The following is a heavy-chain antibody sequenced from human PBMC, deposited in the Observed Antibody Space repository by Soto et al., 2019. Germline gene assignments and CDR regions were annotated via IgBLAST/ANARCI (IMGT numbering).Heavy chain of an antibody. CDR1: GGSFSGYY. CDR2: INHSGST. CDR3: ARGLVGRYYDSSGYYYPYYYGMDV. V-gene: IGHV4-34*01. J-gene: IGHJ6*02. D-gene: IGHD3-22*01. Sequence: PSETLSLTCAVYGGSFSGYYWSWIRQPPGEGREWIGEINHSGSTNYNPSLKSRVTISVDTSKNQFSLKLSSVTAADTSVYYCARGLVGRYYDSSGYYYPYYYGMDVWGQGTTVTVSS.